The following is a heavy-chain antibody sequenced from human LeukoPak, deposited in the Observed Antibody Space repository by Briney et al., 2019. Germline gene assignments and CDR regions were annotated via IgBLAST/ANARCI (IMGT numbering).Heavy chain of an antibody. V-gene: IGHV3-43*02. D-gene: IGHD3-10*01. J-gene: IGHJ4*02. CDR3: AKDKGGFGELLSFDY. CDR2: ISGDGGST. Sequence: GGSLRLSCAACGFTFDDYAMHWVRQAPGKGLEWVSLISGDGGSTYYADSVKGRFTISRDNSKNSLYLQMNSLRTEDTALYYCAKDKGGFGELLSFDYWGQGTLVTVSS. CDR1: GFTFDDYA.